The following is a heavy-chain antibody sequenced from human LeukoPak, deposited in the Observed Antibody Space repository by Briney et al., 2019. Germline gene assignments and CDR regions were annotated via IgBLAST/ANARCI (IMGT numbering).Heavy chain of an antibody. D-gene: IGHD2-15*01. CDR3: ARDVGPYCSGGSCYPYYYYYYMDV. Sequence: SVKVSCKASGYTFTSYGISWVRQAPGQGLEWMGRIIPILGIANYAQKFQGRVTITADKSTSTAYMELSSLRSEDTAVYYCARDVGPYCSGGSCYPYYYYYYMDVWGKGTTVTVSS. J-gene: IGHJ6*03. V-gene: IGHV1-69*04. CDR2: IIPILGIA. CDR1: GYTFTSYG.